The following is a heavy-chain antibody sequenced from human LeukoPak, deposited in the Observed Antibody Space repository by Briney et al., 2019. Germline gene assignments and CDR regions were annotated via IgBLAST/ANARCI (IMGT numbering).Heavy chain of an antibody. V-gene: IGHV3-23*01. J-gene: IGHJ4*02. CDR2: ISGSGQTT. Sequence: GGSLRLSCTASGFSLSAHPMSWVRQGPGKSLEWVSVISGSGQTTYYADSVKGWFTVSKDNSKNTVYLQMSSLRADDTAVYYCAKEKDYRVFDHWGQGTLVTVSS. CDR3: AKEKDYRVFDH. CDR1: GFSLSAHP. D-gene: IGHD4-11*01.